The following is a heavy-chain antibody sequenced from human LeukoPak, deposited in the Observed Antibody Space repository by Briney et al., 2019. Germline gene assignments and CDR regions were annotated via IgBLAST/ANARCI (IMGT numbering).Heavy chain of an antibody. CDR1: GYTFTSYG. CDR3: ARAEECGLSCREYSSGWYLGYYYYGMDV. V-gene: IGHV1-18*01. Sequence: GASVKVSCKASGYTFTSYGISWVRQAPGQGLEWMGWISAYNGNTNYAQKLQGRVTMTTDTSTSTAYMELRSLRSDNTAVYYCARAEECGLSCREYSSGWYLGYYYYGMDVWGQGTTVTVSS. D-gene: IGHD6-19*01. J-gene: IGHJ6*02. CDR2: ISAYNGNT.